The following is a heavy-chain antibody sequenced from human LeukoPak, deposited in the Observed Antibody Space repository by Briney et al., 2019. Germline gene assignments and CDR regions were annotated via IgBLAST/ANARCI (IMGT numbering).Heavy chain of an antibody. D-gene: IGHD4-17*01. CDR2: IKQDGSEK. Sequence: PGGSLRLSCAASGFTFSNYWLTWVRQAPGKGLEWVANIKQDGSEKYYVDSVKGRFTISRDNAKNSVHLEMNSLRAEDTAVYYCARDTTGDYWGQGTLVTVSS. CDR3: ARDTTGDY. V-gene: IGHV3-7*01. CDR1: GFTFSNYW. J-gene: IGHJ4*02.